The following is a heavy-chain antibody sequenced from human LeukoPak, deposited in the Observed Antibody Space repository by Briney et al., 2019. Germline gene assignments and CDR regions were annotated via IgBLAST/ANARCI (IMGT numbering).Heavy chain of an antibody. J-gene: IGHJ4*02. Sequence: KPSETLSLTCTVSGGSISLHYWSWIRQPPGKGLEWLGYIYFTGSTDYNPSLKSRVTISVDTSNNQFSLQLTSVTAADTAVYYCARVHGRRGYIDYWGQGTLVTVSS. V-gene: IGHV4-59*11. CDR1: GGSISLHY. D-gene: IGHD5-24*01. CDR2: IYFTGST. CDR3: ARVHGRRGYIDY.